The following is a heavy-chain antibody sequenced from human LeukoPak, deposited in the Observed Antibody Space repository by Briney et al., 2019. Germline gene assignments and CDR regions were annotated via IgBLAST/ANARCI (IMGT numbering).Heavy chain of an antibody. CDR1: GYTFTGYY. Sequence: ASVKVSCKASGYTFTGYYMHWVRQAPGQGLEWMGWINPNSGGTNYAQKFQGRVTMTRDTSISTAYVELSRLRSDDTAVYYCARASMLLAARPFDYWGQGTLVTVSS. V-gene: IGHV1-2*02. D-gene: IGHD6-6*01. CDR3: ARASMLLAARPFDY. J-gene: IGHJ4*02. CDR2: INPNSGGT.